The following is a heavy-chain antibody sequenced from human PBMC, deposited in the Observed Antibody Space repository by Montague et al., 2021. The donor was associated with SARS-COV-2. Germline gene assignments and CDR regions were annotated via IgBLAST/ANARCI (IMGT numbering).Heavy chain of an antibody. J-gene: IGHJ3*02. CDR1: GGSISSYY. CDR3: ARGSGWMGNAFDI. D-gene: IGHD6-19*01. CDR2: IYYSGST. Sequence: SETLSLTCTVSGGSISSYYWSWIRQPPGKGLEWIGCIYYSGSTNYNPSLKSRVTISVDTSKNQFSLKLSSVTAADTAGDYCARGSGWMGNAFDIWGQGTMVTVSS. V-gene: IGHV4-59*01.